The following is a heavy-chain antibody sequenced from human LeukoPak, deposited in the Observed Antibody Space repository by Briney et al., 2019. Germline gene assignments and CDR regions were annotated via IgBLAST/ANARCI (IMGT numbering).Heavy chain of an antibody. D-gene: IGHD3-22*01. V-gene: IGHV3-30-3*01. Sequence: GRSLRLSCAASGFTFSNFAMHWVRQAPGKGLEWVAVLLHDGSEKYYADSVKGRFTISRDTSKNMVYLQMNSLRAEETAVYYCARDLGGYGYYGMDVWGQGTTVTVSS. CDR1: GFTFSNFA. CDR2: LLHDGSEK. J-gene: IGHJ6*02. CDR3: ARDLGGYGYYGMDV.